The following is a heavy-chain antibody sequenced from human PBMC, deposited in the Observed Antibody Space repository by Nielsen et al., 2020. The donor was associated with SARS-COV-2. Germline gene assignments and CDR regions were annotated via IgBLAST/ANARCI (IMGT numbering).Heavy chain of an antibody. CDR1: GFSLSNYW. CDR2: IRRDSGAR. V-gene: IGHV3-7*01. Sequence: ESLKISCVGSGFSLSNYWMSWVRQAPGRGLEWVANIRRDSGARFYVDSVKGRFTISRDNAKNSLYLQMNSLRAEDTAVYYCVRDTGAWDFDYWGQGTLITVSS. J-gene: IGHJ4*02. CDR3: VRDTGAWDFDY. D-gene: IGHD1-26*01.